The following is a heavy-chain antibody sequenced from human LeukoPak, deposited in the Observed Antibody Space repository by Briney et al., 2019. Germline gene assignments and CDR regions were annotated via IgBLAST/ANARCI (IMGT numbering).Heavy chain of an antibody. CDR2: ITSSSSTI. Sequence: GGSLRLSCAASGFTFSSYSMNWVRQAPGKGLEWVSYITSSSSTIYYADSVKGRFTISRDNAKNSLYLQMNSLRAEDTAVYYCARDYYDSSGYYYGGYWGQGTLVTVSS. J-gene: IGHJ4*02. CDR3: ARDYYDSSGYYYGGY. V-gene: IGHV3-48*04. D-gene: IGHD3-22*01. CDR1: GFTFSSYS.